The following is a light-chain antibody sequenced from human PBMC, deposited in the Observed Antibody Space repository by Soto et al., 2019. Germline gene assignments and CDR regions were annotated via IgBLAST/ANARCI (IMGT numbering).Light chain of an antibody. V-gene: IGKV3-20*01. Sequence: EIVLTQSPGTLSLSPGERATLSCRASQSVSSSYLAWYQQRPGQAPRLLIHGAPNRATGIPDRFSGSGSGTDFTLTISRLEPEDFAVYYCQRYGSSPLTFGGGTKVEIK. CDR3: QRYGSSPLT. J-gene: IGKJ4*01. CDR1: QSVSSSY. CDR2: GAP.